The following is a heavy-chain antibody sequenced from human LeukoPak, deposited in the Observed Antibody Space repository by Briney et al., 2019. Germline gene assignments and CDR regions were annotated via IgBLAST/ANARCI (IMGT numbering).Heavy chain of an antibody. D-gene: IGHD1-26*01. Sequence: GGSLRLSCAASEFTFSTYWMTWVRQAPGKGLEWVADIKQDGSEKYYVDSVKGRFTISRQNAKKSLFLQMNSLRAEDTAVYYCARVGVGATYWGQGTLVTVSS. J-gene: IGHJ4*02. CDR2: IKQDGSEK. CDR3: ARVGVGATY. CDR1: EFTFSTYW. V-gene: IGHV3-7*01.